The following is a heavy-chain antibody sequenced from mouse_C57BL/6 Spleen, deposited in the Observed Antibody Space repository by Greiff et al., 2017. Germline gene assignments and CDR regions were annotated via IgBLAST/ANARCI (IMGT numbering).Heavy chain of an antibody. CDR1: GYTFTSYG. V-gene: IGHV1-81*01. Sequence: QVQLQQSGAELARPGASVKLSCKATGYTFTSYGINWVKQRTGQGLEWIGEIYPRSGNTDYNERFKGKATLTADKSSSTAYMELRSLTSEDSAVYCCARRQIYDDYGGEVYYAMDYWGQGTSVTVSS. CDR2: IYPRSGNT. CDR3: ARRQIYDDYGGEVYYAMDY. D-gene: IGHD2-4*01. J-gene: IGHJ4*01.